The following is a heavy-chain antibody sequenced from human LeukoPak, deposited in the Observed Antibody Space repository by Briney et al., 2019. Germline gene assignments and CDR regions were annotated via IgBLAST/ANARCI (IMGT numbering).Heavy chain of an antibody. Sequence: GASVKVSCKVSGYTLTELSMHWVRQAPGKGLEWMGGFDPEDGETIYAQKFQGRVTMTEDTSTDTAYMELSSLRSEDTAVYYCAREVYCSGGSCYPNWFDPWGRGTLVTVSS. CDR2: FDPEDGET. D-gene: IGHD2-15*01. CDR3: AREVYCSGGSCYPNWFDP. J-gene: IGHJ5*02. CDR1: GYTLTELS. V-gene: IGHV1-24*01.